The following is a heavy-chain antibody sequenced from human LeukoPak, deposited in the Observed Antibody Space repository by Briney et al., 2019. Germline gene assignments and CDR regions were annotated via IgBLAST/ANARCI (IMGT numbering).Heavy chain of an antibody. V-gene: IGHV3-48*03. CDR3: ARGWDNSGYYCDY. CDR2: ISSTGYTI. D-gene: IGHD6-19*01. J-gene: IGHJ4*02. Sequence: GGSLRLSRAASGFSFNNSEMYWVRQAPGKGLEWVSYISSTGYTIYYADSVKGRFTISRDNAKNSLFLQMNSLRVEDTAVYFCARGWDNSGYYCDYWGQGTLVTVSS. CDR1: GFSFNNSE.